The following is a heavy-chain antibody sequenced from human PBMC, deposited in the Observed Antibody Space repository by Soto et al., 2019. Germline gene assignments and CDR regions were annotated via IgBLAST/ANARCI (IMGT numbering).Heavy chain of an antibody. CDR3: AKYPGSTRNDAFHF. J-gene: IGHJ3*01. D-gene: IGHD2-15*01. CDR1: GFTFASCP. V-gene: IGHV3-23*01. Sequence: GGSLRLSCAGSGFTFASCPLSWVRQAPGKGLEWVSGISGGGGSILYADSVKGRFTISRDNSKNTLYLQMNSLRAEDTAVYYCAKYPGSTRNDAFHFWGQGTMVTVSS. CDR2: ISGGGGSI.